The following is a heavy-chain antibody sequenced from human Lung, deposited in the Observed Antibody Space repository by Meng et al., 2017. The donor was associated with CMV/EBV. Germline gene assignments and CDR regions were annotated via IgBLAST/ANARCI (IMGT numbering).Heavy chain of an antibody. Sequence: SGPXLVXPTETLTLTCTVSGFSLSNARMGVSWIRQPPGKALEWLAHIFSNDEKSYSTSLKSRLTISKDTSKSQVVLTMTNMDPVDTATYYCARGLADYDFWSGYYNYYGMDVWXQGTTVTVSS. J-gene: IGHJ6*02. CDR3: ARGLADYDFWSGYYNYYGMDV. CDR2: IFSNDEK. CDR1: GFSLSNARMG. D-gene: IGHD3-3*01. V-gene: IGHV2-26*01.